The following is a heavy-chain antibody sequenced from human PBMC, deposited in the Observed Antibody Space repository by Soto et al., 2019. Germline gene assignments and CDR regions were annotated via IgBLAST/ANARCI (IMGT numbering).Heavy chain of an antibody. D-gene: IGHD3-22*01. CDR3: ARDIHRRAYYYDTSGSDGNAFDI. CDR1: GYTFTGYY. J-gene: IGHJ3*02. CDR2: INPNTGGT. V-gene: IGHV1-2*04. Sequence: QVQLVQSGAEVRKPGASVKVSCKASGYTFTGYYMHWVRQAPGQGLEWMGWINPNTGGTNYAQKFQGWVTMTRDTSISTAHMELSRLRSDDTAVYYCARDIHRRAYYYDTSGSDGNAFDIWGQGTMVTVSS.